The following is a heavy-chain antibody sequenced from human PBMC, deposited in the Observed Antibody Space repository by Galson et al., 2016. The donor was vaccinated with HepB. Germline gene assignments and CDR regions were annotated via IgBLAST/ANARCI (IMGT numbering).Heavy chain of an antibody. J-gene: IGHJ6*02. Sequence: SVKVSCKVSGYSLNEVSMHWVRQAPGKGLEWMGGYDPEDVETKYAQKFQGRVTMTEDTTTDTAYMEMSSLRSDDTAVYYCASGPRGGDYDTSDLYWNYGMDGWGQGPTVIVSS. V-gene: IGHV1-24*01. CDR3: ASGPRGGDYDTSDLYWNYGMDG. CDR2: YDPEDVET. D-gene: IGHD1-1*01. CDR1: GYSLNEVS.